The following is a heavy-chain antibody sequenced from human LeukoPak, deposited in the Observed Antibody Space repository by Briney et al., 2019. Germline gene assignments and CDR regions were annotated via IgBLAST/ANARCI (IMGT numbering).Heavy chain of an antibody. V-gene: IGHV5-51*01. J-gene: IGHJ4*02. CDR2: FYAGGSES. Sequence: GESLKISCKASGYSFTDYWIGWVRQMPGKGLEWVGIFYAGGSESRYSPSFQGQVAISVDKSIGTAYLQWSSLKASDTAMYYCARRGHGSSWYFFDYWGQGTLVTVSS. D-gene: IGHD6-13*01. CDR3: ARRGHGSSWYFFDY. CDR1: GYSFTDYW.